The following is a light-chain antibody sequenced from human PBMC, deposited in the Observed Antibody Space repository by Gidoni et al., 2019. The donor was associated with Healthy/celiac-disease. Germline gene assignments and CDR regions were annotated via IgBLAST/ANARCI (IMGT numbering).Light chain of an antibody. CDR1: QSISSY. J-gene: IGKJ3*01. V-gene: IGKV1-39*01. Sequence: DIQMTQSPSSLSASVGDRVTITCRASQSISSYLNWYQQKPGKAPKLLIYAASSLQSGVPSRFSGSGSGTDFTLTISSLQPEDFATYYCQQSYRITFXPXTKVDIK. CDR3: QQSYRIT. CDR2: AAS.